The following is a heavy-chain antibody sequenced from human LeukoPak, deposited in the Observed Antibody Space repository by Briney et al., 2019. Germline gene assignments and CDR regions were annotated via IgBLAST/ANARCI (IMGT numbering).Heavy chain of an antibody. CDR1: GGTFSSYA. V-gene: IGHV1-69*04. J-gene: IGHJ3*02. CDR3: ASLGATNAFDI. Sequence: SVKVTCKASGGTFSSYAISWVRQAPGQGLEWMGRIIPILGIANYAQKFQGRVTITADKSTSTAYMELSSLRSEDTAVYYCASLGATNAFDIWGQGTMVTVSS. D-gene: IGHD1-26*01. CDR2: IIPILGIA.